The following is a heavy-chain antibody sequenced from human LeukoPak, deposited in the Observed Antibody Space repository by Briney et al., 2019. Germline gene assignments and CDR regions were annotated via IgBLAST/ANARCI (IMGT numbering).Heavy chain of an antibody. V-gene: IGHV3-23*01. D-gene: IGHD2-2*01. J-gene: IGHJ6*03. CDR3: AKGTSWINPYFYMDV. CDR1: GFTFSSYT. Sequence: GGSLRLSCAASGFTFSSYTMSWVRQAPGKGLEWASAISGSGGSTYYADSVKGRFTISRDNSKNTLYLQMNSLRAEDTAVYYCAKGTSWINPYFYMDVWGNGSMVTVSS. CDR2: ISGSGGST.